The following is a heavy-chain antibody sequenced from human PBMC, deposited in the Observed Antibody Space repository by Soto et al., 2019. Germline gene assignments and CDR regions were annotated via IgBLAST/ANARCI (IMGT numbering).Heavy chain of an antibody. CDR2: INHSGST. Sequence: QVQLQQWGAGLLKPSETLSLTCAVYGGSFSGYYWSWIRQPPGKGLEWIGEINHSGSTNYNPSLRSRVPISVDTSKNQFCLKLSSVTAAGTAVYYGARWSRGAVLYSGSYSYFDYWGQGTLVTVSS. CDR3: ARWSRGAVLYSGSYSYFDY. D-gene: IGHD1-26*01. J-gene: IGHJ4*02. CDR1: GGSFSGYY. V-gene: IGHV4-34*01.